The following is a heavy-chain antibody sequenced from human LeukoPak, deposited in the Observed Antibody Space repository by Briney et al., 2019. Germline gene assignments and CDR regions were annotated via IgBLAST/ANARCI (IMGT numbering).Heavy chain of an antibody. Sequence: PGASVEVSCKASGYTFTSHDIDWVRQATGQGLEWMGWMNPNSGNTGYAQKFQGRVTMTRDTSISTVYMELSSLTSEDTAVYYCARGLVRGRFDRDVWGQGTTVTVSS. CDR1: GYTFTSHD. J-gene: IGHJ6*02. D-gene: IGHD3-10*01. CDR3: ARGLVRGRFDRDV. CDR2: MNPNSGNT. V-gene: IGHV1-8*01.